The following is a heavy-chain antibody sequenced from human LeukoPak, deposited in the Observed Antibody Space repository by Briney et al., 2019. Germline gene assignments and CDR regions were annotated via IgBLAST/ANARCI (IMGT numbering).Heavy chain of an antibody. CDR3: ARDTPETATNRLGWFDP. CDR1: GFTFSDYC. CDR2: IKQDGSGK. J-gene: IGHJ5*02. Sequence: PGGSLRLSCAASGFTFSDYCMSWVRQAPGKGLEWVANIKQDGSGKYYVDSVKGRFTISRDNAKNSLYLQMNSVRAEDTAVYYCARDTPETATNRLGWFDPWGQGILVTVSS. D-gene: IGHD5-24*01. V-gene: IGHV3-7*01.